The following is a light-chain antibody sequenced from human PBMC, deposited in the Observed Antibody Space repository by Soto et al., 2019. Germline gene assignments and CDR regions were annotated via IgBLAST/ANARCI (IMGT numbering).Light chain of an antibody. J-gene: IGLJ1*01. CDR1: SSDVGAYNF. V-gene: IGLV2-14*01. CDR2: EVS. Sequence: QSALTQPASVSGSPGQSITISCTGTSSDVGAYNFVSWYQQHPGKAPKLMIYEVSNRPSGVSNHFSGSKSGNTASLTISGPQAEDEADYYCSSYTTSTTYVFGTGTKPTVL. CDR3: SSYTTSTTYV.